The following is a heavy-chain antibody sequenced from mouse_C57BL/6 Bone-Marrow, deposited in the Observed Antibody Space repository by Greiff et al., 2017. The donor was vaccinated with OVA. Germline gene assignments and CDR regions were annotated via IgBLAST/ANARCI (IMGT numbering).Heavy chain of an antibody. Sequence: QVQLQQSGAELVKPGASVKLSCKASGYTFTEYTIHWVKQRSGQGLEWIGWFYPGSGSIKYNEKFKDKATLTADKSSSTVYMELSRLTSEDSAVYFCARHEEEGITTPYWDFDVWGTGTTVTVSS. V-gene: IGHV1-62-2*01. J-gene: IGHJ1*03. CDR2: FYPGSGSI. D-gene: IGHD1-1*01. CDR3: ARHEEEGITTPYWDFDV. CDR1: GYTFTEYT.